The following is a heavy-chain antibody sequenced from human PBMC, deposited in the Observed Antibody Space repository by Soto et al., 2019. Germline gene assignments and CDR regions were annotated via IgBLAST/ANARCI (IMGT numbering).Heavy chain of an antibody. V-gene: IGHV1-69*13. CDR2: IIPIFGTA. Sequence: GASLKVSCKASGGTFSSYAISWVRQAPGQGLEWMGGIIPIFGTANYAQKFQGRVTITADESTSTAYMELSSLRSEDTAVYYCASRRITGTTGSDYYYYGMDVWGQGTTVTVSS. D-gene: IGHD1-7*01. CDR1: GGTFSSYA. CDR3: ASRRITGTTGSDYYYYGMDV. J-gene: IGHJ6*02.